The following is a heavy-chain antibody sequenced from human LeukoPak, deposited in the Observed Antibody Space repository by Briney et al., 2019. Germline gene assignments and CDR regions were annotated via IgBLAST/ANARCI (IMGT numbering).Heavy chain of an antibody. D-gene: IGHD6-13*01. V-gene: IGHV1-3*01. CDR2: INAGNGNT. Sequence: GASVKVSCKASGYTFTSYAMHWVRQAPGQRLEWMGWINAGNGNTKYSQKFQGRVTITRDTSASTAYMELSSLRSEDTAVYYCARDGERQQLLYYYYYYGMDVWGQGTTVTVSS. CDR1: GYTFTSYA. CDR3: ARDGERQQLLYYYYYYGMDV. J-gene: IGHJ6*02.